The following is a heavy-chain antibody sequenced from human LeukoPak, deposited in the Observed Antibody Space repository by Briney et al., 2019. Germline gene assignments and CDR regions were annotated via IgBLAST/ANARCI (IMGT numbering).Heavy chain of an antibody. V-gene: IGHV2-70*04. Sequence: SGPALLKPTQTLTLTCTFSGFSLSTSGVRVSWIRQPPGKALEWLARIDWDDDKFYSTSLKTRLTISKDTSKNQVVLTMTNMDPVDTATYYCARTWEYGSGSVWFYPWGQGTLVTVSS. CDR3: ARTWEYGSGSVWFYP. CDR2: IDWDDDK. J-gene: IGHJ5*02. D-gene: IGHD3-10*01. CDR1: GFSLSTSGVR.